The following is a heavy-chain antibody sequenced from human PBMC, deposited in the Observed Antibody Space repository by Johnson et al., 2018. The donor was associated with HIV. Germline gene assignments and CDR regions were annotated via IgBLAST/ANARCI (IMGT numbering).Heavy chain of an antibody. V-gene: IGHV3-66*01. D-gene: IGHD3-16*01. J-gene: IGHJ3*02. Sequence: VQLVESGGGLVQPGGSLRLSCAASGFTVSSNYMSWVRQAPGKGLEWVSVISGSGGSTYYADSVKGRFTISRDNAKNSLYLQMNSLRAEDTAVYYCARRFGAAFDIWGQGTVVTVSS. CDR3: ARRFGAAFDI. CDR2: ISGSGGST. CDR1: GFTVSSNY.